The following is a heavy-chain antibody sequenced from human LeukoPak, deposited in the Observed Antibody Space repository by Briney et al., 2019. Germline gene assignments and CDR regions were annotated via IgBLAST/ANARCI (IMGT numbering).Heavy chain of an antibody. CDR3: ARGGRTVTSWGGFDP. J-gene: IGHJ5*02. CDR2: ISSSSSYI. Sequence: NPGGSLRLSCAASGFIFSSYSMNWVRQAPGKGLEWVSSISSSSSYIYYADSVKGRFTISRDNAKNSLYLQMNSLRAEDTAVYYCARGGRTVTSWGGFDPWGQGTLVTVSS. D-gene: IGHD4-11*01. CDR1: GFIFSSYS. V-gene: IGHV3-21*01.